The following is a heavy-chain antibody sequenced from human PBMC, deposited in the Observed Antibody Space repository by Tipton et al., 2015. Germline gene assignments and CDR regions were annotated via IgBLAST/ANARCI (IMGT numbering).Heavy chain of an antibody. D-gene: IGHD5-18*01. CDR1: GGSISSGAYF. CDR2: IYYSGNT. Sequence: TLSLTCTVSGGSISSGAYFWSWIRRHPGKGLEWIGYIYYSGNTYYNPSLKSRVTILVDTSKNQFSLKLSSVTAADTAVYYCARERGYGYGSHFDSWGQGTLVTVSS. V-gene: IGHV4-31*03. CDR3: ARERGYGYGSHFDS. J-gene: IGHJ4*02.